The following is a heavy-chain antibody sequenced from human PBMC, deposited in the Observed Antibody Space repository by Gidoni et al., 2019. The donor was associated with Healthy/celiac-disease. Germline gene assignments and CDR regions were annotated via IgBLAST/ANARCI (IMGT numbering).Heavy chain of an antibody. D-gene: IGHD2-21*02. V-gene: IGHV3-53*02. Sequence: EVQLVETGGGLIQPGGSLRPSCAASGFTGSSNYMSWVRQAPVKGREWFSGIYNVGSTYYADSVKVRFTISRDNSKNTLYLQMNRLRAEDTAVYYCARRTEYYYYYMDVWGKGTTVTVS. J-gene: IGHJ6*03. CDR2: IYNVGST. CDR3: ARRTEYYYYYMDV. CDR1: GFTGSSNY.